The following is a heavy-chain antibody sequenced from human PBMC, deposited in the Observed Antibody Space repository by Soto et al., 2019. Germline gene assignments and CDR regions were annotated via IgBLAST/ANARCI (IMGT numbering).Heavy chain of an antibody. Sequence: QVQLVQSGAEVKKPGSSVKVSCKASGGTFSSYAISWVRQAPGQGLEGMGGIIPIFGTANYAQKFQGRVTITADEDTSTAYMELSSLRSEDTAVYYCARGNYVILTGYYREAYYYYGMDVWGQGTTVTVSS. CDR1: GGTFSSYA. V-gene: IGHV1-69*01. CDR2: IIPIFGTA. D-gene: IGHD3-9*01. J-gene: IGHJ6*02. CDR3: ARGNYVILTGYYREAYYYYGMDV.